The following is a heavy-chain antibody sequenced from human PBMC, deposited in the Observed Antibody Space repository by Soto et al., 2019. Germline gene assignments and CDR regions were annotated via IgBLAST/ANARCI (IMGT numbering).Heavy chain of an antibody. J-gene: IGHJ6*02. CDR2: FSYSGST. Sequence: TSETLSLTCTVSGGSLSSGPYSWGWIRQPPEKGLEWIGTFSYSGSTYYNTSLESRVTISVDTSKNQFSLKVSSVTAADTAMYYCARLGGYCSTTTCYGYYAMDVWGQGTTVTVSS. CDR3: ARLGGYCSTTTCYGYYAMDV. D-gene: IGHD2-2*01. CDR1: GGSLSSGPYS. V-gene: IGHV4-39*01.